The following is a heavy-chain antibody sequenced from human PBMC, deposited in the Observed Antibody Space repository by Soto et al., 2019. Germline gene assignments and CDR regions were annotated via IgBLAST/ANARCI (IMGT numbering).Heavy chain of an antibody. Sequence: SETLSLTCTVSGGSVTNSSYYWGWIRQSPGKGLEWIGSVYYRGRSYSKSSVKSRVTISVDTSKNRFSLSLNSVTASDTAVYFCVSQRTTVPTQAYFDYWGQGALVTVSS. J-gene: IGHJ4*02. D-gene: IGHD4-17*01. CDR2: VYYRGRS. V-gene: IGHV4-39*01. CDR3: VSQRTTVPTQAYFDY. CDR1: GGSVTNSSYY.